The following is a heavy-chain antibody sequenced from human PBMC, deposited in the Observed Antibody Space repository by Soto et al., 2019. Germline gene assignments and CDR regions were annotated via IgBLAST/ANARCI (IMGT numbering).Heavy chain of an antibody. D-gene: IGHD3-10*01. CDR2: ISWNSGSI. CDR3: AKGRYGSAPLMDV. CDR1: GFTFDDYA. J-gene: IGHJ6*03. Sequence: GGSLRLSCAASGFTFDDYAMHWVRQAPGKGLEWVSGISWNSGSIGYADSVKGRFTISRDNAKNSLYLQMNSLRAEDTALYYCAKGRYGSAPLMDVWGKGTTVTVSS. V-gene: IGHV3-9*01.